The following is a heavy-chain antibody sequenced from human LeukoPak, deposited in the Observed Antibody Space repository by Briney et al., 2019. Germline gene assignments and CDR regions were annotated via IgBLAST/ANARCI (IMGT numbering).Heavy chain of an antibody. J-gene: IGHJ4*02. D-gene: IGHD3-3*01. V-gene: IGHV3-23*01. CDR1: GFTFSNNA. CDR2: ISGSGGTT. Sequence: PGGSLRLSCVASGFTFSNNAMSWARQAPGKGLEWVSDISGSGGTTYYADSVKGRFTISRDNSKNTLYLQMNSLRAEDTAVYYCAKDFWSGYYPNYWGQGTLVTVSS. CDR3: AKDFWSGYYPNY.